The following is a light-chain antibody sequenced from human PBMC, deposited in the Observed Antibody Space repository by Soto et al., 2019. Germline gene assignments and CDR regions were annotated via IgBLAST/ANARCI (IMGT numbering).Light chain of an antibody. CDR1: QSVRSNY. CDR2: GAS. Sequence: EIVLTQSPGSLSLSPGDRATLSCRASQSVRSNYLAWYQQTLGQAPRLLIFGASIRATGIPDRFRGSGSGTDFTLTISRLEPEDFAVYFCHQYGSSPDTFGPGTKVDIK. V-gene: IGKV3-20*01. CDR3: HQYGSSPDT. J-gene: IGKJ3*01.